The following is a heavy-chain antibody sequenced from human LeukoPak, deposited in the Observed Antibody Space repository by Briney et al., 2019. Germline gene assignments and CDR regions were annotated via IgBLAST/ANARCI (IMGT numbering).Heavy chain of an antibody. D-gene: IGHD1-26*01. Sequence: GGSLRLSCAASGFTFSSYAMNWVRQAPGKGLEWVSAISGSGGGTYYSDSVKGRFTISRDNSKNTVYLQMNSLRVEDTAVYYCAKDDPTGRYLWGQGTLVPVSS. J-gene: IGHJ4*02. CDR1: GFTFSSYA. CDR2: ISGSGGGT. V-gene: IGHV3-23*01. CDR3: AKDDPTGRYL.